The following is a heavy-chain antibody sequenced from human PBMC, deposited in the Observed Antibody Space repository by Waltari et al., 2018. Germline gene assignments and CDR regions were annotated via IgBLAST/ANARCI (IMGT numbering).Heavy chain of an antibody. CDR2: IRGHNGDT. CDR3: ARDSDYGDYPTTFDR. V-gene: IGHV1-18*01. D-gene: IGHD4-17*01. CDR1: GYSFDVYA. Sequence: QVQLVQSAGEVTKPGASVKVSCKASGYSFDVYAIAWVRQAPGEGPEWMGWIRGHNGDTRYAQKFQGRVTLTSDRSTNTVYMDLRNLRSDDTAIYYCARDSDYGDYPTTFDRWGQGTLVTVSS. J-gene: IGHJ4*02.